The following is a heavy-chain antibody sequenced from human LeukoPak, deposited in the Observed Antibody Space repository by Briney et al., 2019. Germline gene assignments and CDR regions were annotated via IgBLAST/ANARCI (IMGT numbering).Heavy chain of an antibody. Sequence: PGGSLRLSCAASGFTFDDYAMHWVRQAPGKGLEWVSGISWNSGSIGYADSVKGRFTISRDNSKNTLYLQMNSLRAEDTAVYYCAREVVDYYDSSGYANYYYYGMDVWGQGTTVTVSS. CDR1: GFTFDDYA. V-gene: IGHV3-9*01. CDR3: AREVVDYYDSSGYANYYYYGMDV. J-gene: IGHJ6*02. CDR2: ISWNSGSI. D-gene: IGHD3-22*01.